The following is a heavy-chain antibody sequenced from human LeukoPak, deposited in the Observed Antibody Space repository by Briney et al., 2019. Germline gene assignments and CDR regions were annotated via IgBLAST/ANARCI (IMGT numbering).Heavy chain of an antibody. CDR3: ARNTTEVVTAKWFDP. Sequence: SEPLSLTCAVSGYSISSGDYWGWTRQPPGKGLEWIGSIYHSGRTHYNPSLKSRVTISVDTSKNQFSLKLSSVTAADTAVYYCARNTTEVVTAKWFDPWGQGTLVTVSS. CDR1: GYSISSGDY. V-gene: IGHV4-38-2*01. CDR2: IYHSGRT. D-gene: IGHD2-21*02. J-gene: IGHJ5*02.